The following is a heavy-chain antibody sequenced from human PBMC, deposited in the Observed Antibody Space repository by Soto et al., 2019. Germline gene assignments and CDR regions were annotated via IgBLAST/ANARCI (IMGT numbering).Heavy chain of an antibody. CDR1: GFTFSSYA. J-gene: IGHJ4*02. V-gene: IGHV3-23*01. Sequence: GGSLRLSCAASGFTFSSYAMSWVRQAPGKGLEWVSGIVGSGKNTYYADSVKGRFTISRDNAKNPLYLQMNSLRAEDTAIYYCAKDPRPEYDSGWHYFDYWGQGTLVTVSS. D-gene: IGHD6-19*01. CDR2: IVGSGKNT. CDR3: AKDPRPEYDSGWHYFDY.